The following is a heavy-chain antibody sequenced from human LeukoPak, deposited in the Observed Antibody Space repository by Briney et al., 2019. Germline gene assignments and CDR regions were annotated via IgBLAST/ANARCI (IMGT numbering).Heavy chain of an antibody. D-gene: IGHD6-13*01. CDR1: GYTFTGYY. Sequence: ASVKVSCKASGYTFTGYYMHWVRQAPGQGLEWMGWINPNSGGTNYAQKFQGRVTMTRDTSISTAYMELSRLRSDDTAVYYCARDRYSSSWPGGYYYMDVWGKGTTVTVSS. J-gene: IGHJ6*03. V-gene: IGHV1-2*02. CDR3: ARDRYSSSWPGGYYYMDV. CDR2: INPNSGGT.